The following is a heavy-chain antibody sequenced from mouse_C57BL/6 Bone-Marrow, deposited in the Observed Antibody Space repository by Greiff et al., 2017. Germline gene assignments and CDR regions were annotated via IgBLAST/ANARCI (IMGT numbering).Heavy chain of an antibody. J-gene: IGHJ4*01. Sequence: QVQLQQSGPELVRPGVSVKISCKGSGYTFTDSAMHWVNPSHAKILDWIGVISTYYGDASYNQKFKDKATMTVDKSSSTAYMELARLTAEDSAVYYWARGGVYEYVRYAMDYWGQGTSGTVSS. D-gene: IGHD2-4*01. CDR1: GYTFTDSA. V-gene: IGHV1-67*01. CDR2: ISTYYGDA. CDR3: ARGGVYEYVRYAMDY.